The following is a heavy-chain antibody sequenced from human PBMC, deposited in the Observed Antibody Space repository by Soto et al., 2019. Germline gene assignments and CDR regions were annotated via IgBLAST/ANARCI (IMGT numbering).Heavy chain of an antibody. Sequence: QVQLVQSGAEVKKPGSSVKVSCKASGGTFSSYAISWVRQAPGQGLEWMGGIIPIFGTANYAQKFQGRVTITADKSTSTAYMEQSTMIYEDTAEYYCARDGKRRNRDWYLVYWFDPWGQGTLVTVSS. J-gene: IGHJ5*02. CDR2: IIPIFGTA. D-gene: IGHD3-9*01. CDR3: ARDGKRRNRDWYLVYWFDP. CDR1: GGTFSSYA. V-gene: IGHV1-69*06.